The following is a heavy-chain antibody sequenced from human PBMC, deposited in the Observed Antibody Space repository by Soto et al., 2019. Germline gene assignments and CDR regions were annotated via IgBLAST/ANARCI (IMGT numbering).Heavy chain of an antibody. D-gene: IGHD4-17*01. J-gene: IGHJ4*02. CDR3: TTYGGDTGRFDY. V-gene: IGHV4-39*01. CDR1: GGSMTTTNYY. CDR2: SGTT. Sequence: PSETLSLTCTVSGGSMTTTNYYWGWIRQPPGKGPEWIGSGTTFYNPSLRGRVTIFVDTSKNQFSLKLTSVTAADTAVYYCTTYGGDTGRFDYWGQGTLLTVSS.